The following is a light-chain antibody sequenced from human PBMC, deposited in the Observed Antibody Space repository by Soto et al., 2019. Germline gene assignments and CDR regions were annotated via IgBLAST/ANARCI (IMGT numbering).Light chain of an antibody. Sequence: QSALTQPASVSGSPGQSIAISCTGTSSNVGGYNFVSCYQQHPGKAPKLLIYEVNKRPSGVSNRFSGSKSDNTASLTISGLQAEDEADYYCCSYGGDRIFGGGTQLTVL. J-gene: IGLJ2*01. CDR2: EVN. CDR3: CSYGGDRI. V-gene: IGLV2-23*02. CDR1: SSNVGGYNF.